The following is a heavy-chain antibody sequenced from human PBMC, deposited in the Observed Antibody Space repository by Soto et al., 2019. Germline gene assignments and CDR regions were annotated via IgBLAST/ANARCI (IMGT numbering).Heavy chain of an antibody. CDR1: GGSFSSGDYY. D-gene: IGHD4-17*01. J-gene: IGHJ6*02. Sequence: SETLSLTCTVSGGSFSSGDYYWSWVRQPPGQGLEWIGYIYYTGSTFNNPSLKSRVSISIDTSKTQFSLKLSSVTAAYTAVYYCARIHDGDEPSYYYYCMGVWGQGTTGTVCS. CDR2: IYYTGST. V-gene: IGHV4-30-4*01. CDR3: ARIHDGDEPSYYYYCMGV.